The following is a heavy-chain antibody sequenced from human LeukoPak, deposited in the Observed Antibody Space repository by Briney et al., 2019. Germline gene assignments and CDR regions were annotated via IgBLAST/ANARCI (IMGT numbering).Heavy chain of an antibody. V-gene: IGHV3-7*03. CDR2: IKHDGSES. D-gene: IGHD2-2*01. CDR1: GLSISGQW. Sequence: GESLRLSCVASGLSISGQWMNWVRQAPGQGLEWVANIKHDGSESYYVDSVKGRFTISRDNAKNSLYLQMNSLRADDTAVYFCARETRTGGADQRPWWFDPWGQGTLVTVSS. CDR3: ARETRTGGADQRPWWFDP. J-gene: IGHJ5*02.